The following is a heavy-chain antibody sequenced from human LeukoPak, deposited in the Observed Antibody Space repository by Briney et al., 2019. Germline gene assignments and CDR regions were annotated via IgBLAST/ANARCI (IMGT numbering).Heavy chain of an antibody. J-gene: IGHJ5*02. Sequence: SETLSLTCAVYGGSFSGYYWSWTRQPPGKGLEWIGEVNHNGSTNYNPSLKSRVTISVDTSKNQFSLKLSSVTAADTAVYYCARHRAGRGIVVVPAASGPFDPWGQGTLVTVPS. CDR3: ARHRAGRGIVVVPAASGPFDP. D-gene: IGHD2-2*01. CDR2: VNHNGST. V-gene: IGHV4-34*01. CDR1: GGSFSGYY.